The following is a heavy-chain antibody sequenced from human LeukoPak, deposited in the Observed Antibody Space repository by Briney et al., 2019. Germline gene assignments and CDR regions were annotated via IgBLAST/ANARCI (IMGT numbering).Heavy chain of an antibody. V-gene: IGHV3-48*03. CDR1: GFTFSGYE. J-gene: IGHJ4*02. CDR2: ISRSGSTV. D-gene: IGHD3-22*01. Sequence: PGGSLRLSCAASGFTFSGYEINWVRQAPGTGLEWISYISRSGSTVFCADSVKSRFTVSRDNAKNSLYLEMNSLRAEDTAVYYCARWNEGSGYYYYFDYWGQGTLVTVSS. CDR3: ARWNEGSGYYYYFDY.